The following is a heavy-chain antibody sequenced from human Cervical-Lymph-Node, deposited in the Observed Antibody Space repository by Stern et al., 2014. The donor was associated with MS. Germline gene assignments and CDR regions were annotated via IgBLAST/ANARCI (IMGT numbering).Heavy chain of an antibody. V-gene: IGHV3-30*03. CDR1: GFTFSSYG. J-gene: IGHJ3*02. D-gene: IGHD6-6*01. Sequence: DQLVESGGGVVQPGRSLRLSCAASGFTFSSYGMHWVRQAPGKGLEWVAVISYDGSNKYYADSVKGRFTISRDNSKNTLYLQMNSLRAEDTAVYYCASSIAGTLGAFDIWGQGTMVTVSS. CDR2: ISYDGSNK. CDR3: ASSIAGTLGAFDI.